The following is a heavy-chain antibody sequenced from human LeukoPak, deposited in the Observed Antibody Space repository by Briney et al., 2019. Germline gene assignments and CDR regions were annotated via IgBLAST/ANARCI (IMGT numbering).Heavy chain of an antibody. CDR3: ASNPRPIVVDI. J-gene: IGHJ3*02. CDR2: IIPIFGTA. Sequence: LVEVSCKASGGTFSSYAISWVRQAPGQGLEWMGGIIPIFGTANYAQKFQGRVTITADESTSTAYMELSSLRSEDTAVYYCASNPRPIVVDIWGQGTMVTVSS. CDR1: GGTFSSYA. D-gene: IGHD1-26*01. V-gene: IGHV1-69*01.